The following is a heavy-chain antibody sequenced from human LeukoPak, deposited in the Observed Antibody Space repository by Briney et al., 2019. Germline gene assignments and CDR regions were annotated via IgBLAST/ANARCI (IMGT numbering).Heavy chain of an antibody. Sequence: SQILSLTCAISGDSVSRNSAAWNWIRQSPSRGLEWLGRTYFRFKWYHDYAVSVTSRITINPDTSKNQFSLQLNSVTPDDTGIYYCARADGDTGSWMDVWGQGTTVTVSS. D-gene: IGHD4-17*01. J-gene: IGHJ6*02. CDR2: TYFRFKWYH. CDR1: GDSVSRNSAA. V-gene: IGHV6-1*01. CDR3: ARADGDTGSWMDV.